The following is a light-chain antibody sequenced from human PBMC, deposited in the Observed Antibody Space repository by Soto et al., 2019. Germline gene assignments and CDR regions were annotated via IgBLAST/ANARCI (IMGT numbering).Light chain of an antibody. CDR1: QSISSW. CDR2: KAS. CDR3: QQYNST. J-gene: IGKJ4*01. V-gene: IGKV1-5*03. Sequence: DIQMTQSPSTLSASVGDRVTITCRASQSISSWLAWYQQKPGKAPKLLIYKASSLESGVPSRFSGSGSGTEFTLTISSLQPDDFATYYCQQYNSTFGGGTKVEIK.